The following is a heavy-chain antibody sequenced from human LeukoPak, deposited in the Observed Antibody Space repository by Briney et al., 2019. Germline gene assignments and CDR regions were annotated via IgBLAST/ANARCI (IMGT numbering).Heavy chain of an antibody. V-gene: IGHV1-69*05. CDR1: GGTFSSYA. Sequence: SVKVSCKASGGTFSSYAISWVRQAPGQGLEWMGGIISIFGTANYAQKFQGRVTITTDESTSTAYMELSSLRTEETAVYYCARHYPMGEYYFDYWGQGTLVTVSS. J-gene: IGHJ4*02. CDR2: IISIFGTA. D-gene: IGHD1-26*01. CDR3: ARHYPMGEYYFDY.